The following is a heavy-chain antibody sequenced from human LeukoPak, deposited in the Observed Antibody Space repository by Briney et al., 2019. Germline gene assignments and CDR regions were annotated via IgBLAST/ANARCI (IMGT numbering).Heavy chain of an antibody. D-gene: IGHD2-21*01. Sequence: GGSPRLSCVAPGFIFSSYAMTWVRQAPGKGLEWVANIKQDGTSKYYVDSVMGRFTISRDNAENLVYLQMNSLSAGDTAVYYCARHGDYCFDLWGSGTRVTVSS. CDR3: ARHGDYCFDL. V-gene: IGHV3-7*02. J-gene: IGHJ4*02. CDR2: IKQDGTSK. CDR1: GFIFSSYA.